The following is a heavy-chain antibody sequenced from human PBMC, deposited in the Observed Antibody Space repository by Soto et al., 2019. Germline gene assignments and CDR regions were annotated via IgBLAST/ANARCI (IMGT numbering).Heavy chain of an antibody. CDR2: IHYNGNT. J-gene: IGHJ4*02. Sequence: PSETLSLTCAVSGGSISAYSWSWVRQPPGKGLEWIGNIHYNGNTKYNPSLKSRVTMSLDTSKNQFSLRLISVTAADTAKYFCAREGNLGRWLQPLDFWGQGTLVTVS. CDR1: GGSISAYS. CDR3: AREGNLGRWLQPLDF. V-gene: IGHV4-59*01. D-gene: IGHD5-12*01.